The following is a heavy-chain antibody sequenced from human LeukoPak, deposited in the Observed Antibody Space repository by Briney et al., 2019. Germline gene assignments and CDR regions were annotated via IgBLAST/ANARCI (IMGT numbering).Heavy chain of an antibody. V-gene: IGHV3-23*01. CDR2: ISGSGGST. CDR3: AREGREYYDILTGYYHDYIRHFVY. CDR1: GFTFSSYW. D-gene: IGHD3-9*01. J-gene: IGHJ4*02. Sequence: PGGSLRLSCAASGFTFSSYWMSWVRQAPGKGLEWVSAISGSGGSTYYADSVKGRFTISRDNAKNSLYLQMNSLRAEDTAVYYCAREGREYYDILTGYYHDYIRHFVYWGQGTLVTVSS.